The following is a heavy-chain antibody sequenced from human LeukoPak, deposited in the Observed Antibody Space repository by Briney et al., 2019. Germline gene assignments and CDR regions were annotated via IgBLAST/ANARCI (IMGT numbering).Heavy chain of an antibody. CDR1: GFTFSSYA. CDR3: AKDGSGVAAADYYFDY. Sequence: GGSLRLSCAASGFTFSSYAMSWVRQAPGKGLEWVSAISGSGGSTFYADSVKGRFTTSRDNSKNTLYMQMKSLRAEDTAVYYCAKDGSGVAAADYYFDYWGQGTLVTVSS. D-gene: IGHD2-15*01. J-gene: IGHJ4*02. V-gene: IGHV3-23*01. CDR2: ISGSGGST.